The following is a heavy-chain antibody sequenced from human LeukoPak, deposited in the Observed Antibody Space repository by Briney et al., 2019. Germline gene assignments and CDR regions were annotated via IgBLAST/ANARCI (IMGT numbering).Heavy chain of an antibody. Sequence: PGGSLRPSCAGSGFTFSSYAMSWVRQAPGQGLELVSVISDSGDYTSYADSVRGRFTISRDNSRNTLYLQMISLRPENTAVYYCAKDTSIGKYCTNGVCSPFDYWGQGTLVTVSS. J-gene: IGHJ4*02. CDR3: AKDTSIGKYCTNGVCSPFDY. V-gene: IGHV3-23*01. D-gene: IGHD2-8*01. CDR1: GFTFSSYA. CDR2: ISDSGDYT.